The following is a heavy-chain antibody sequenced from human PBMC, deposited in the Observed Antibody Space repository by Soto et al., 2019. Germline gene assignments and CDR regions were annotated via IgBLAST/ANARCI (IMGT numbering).Heavy chain of an antibody. CDR3: ARALEQWLLNYYYGMDV. CDR2: IIPIFGTA. CDR1: GGTFSSYA. Sequence: QVQLVQSGAEVKKPGSSVKVSCKASGGTFSSYAISWVRQAPGQGREWMGGIIPIFGTANYAQKFQGRVTITADESTSTAYMELSSLSSEDTAVYYCARALEQWLLNYYYGMDVWGKGTTVTVSS. D-gene: IGHD6-19*01. V-gene: IGHV1-69*01. J-gene: IGHJ6*04.